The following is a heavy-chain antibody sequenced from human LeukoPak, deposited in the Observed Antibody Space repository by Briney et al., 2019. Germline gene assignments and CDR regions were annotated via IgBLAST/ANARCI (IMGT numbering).Heavy chain of an antibody. CDR2: IRYDGSNK. CDR1: GFTFSSYG. Sequence: PGGSLRLSCAASGFTFSSYGMHWFRQAPVKGLEWVAFIRYDGSNKYYADSVKGRFTISRDNSKNTLYLQMNSLRAEDTAVYYCAKHYGVEVGYWGQGTLVTVSS. CDR3: AKHYGVEVGY. V-gene: IGHV3-30*02. D-gene: IGHD4-17*01. J-gene: IGHJ4*02.